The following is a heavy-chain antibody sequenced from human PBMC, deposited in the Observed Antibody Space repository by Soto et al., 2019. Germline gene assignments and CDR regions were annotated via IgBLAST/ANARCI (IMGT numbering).Heavy chain of an antibody. J-gene: IGHJ3*01. CDR1: GFTFSDYY. V-gene: IGHV3-11*01. CDR2: ISGPGSVI. Sequence: SGGSLRLSCVSSGFTFSDYYMHWMRQAPGKGLEWVSYISGPGSVISYPDSVKGRFTISRDNAKDSLFLQVNSLRAEDTALYYCARGKYPGSVDVWGQGTMVTVPS. CDR3: ARGKYPGSVDV.